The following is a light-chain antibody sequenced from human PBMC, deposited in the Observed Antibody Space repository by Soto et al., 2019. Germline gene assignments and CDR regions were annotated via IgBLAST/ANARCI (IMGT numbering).Light chain of an antibody. V-gene: IGKV3-15*01. CDR3: QQYNKSPPNT. J-gene: IGKJ2*01. Sequence: EIVMTQSPANLSVSPGERATLSCRASQSVSSNLAWYQQKPGQGPRLLIYGASTRATSIPARFSGSGSGTEFPLTIISRQSDDYSVYYCQQYNKSPPNTFGQGTKLEIK. CDR2: GAS. CDR1: QSVSSN.